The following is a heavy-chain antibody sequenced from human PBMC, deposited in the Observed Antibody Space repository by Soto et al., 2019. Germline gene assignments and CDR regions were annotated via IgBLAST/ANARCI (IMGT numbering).Heavy chain of an antibody. D-gene: IGHD4-4*01. Sequence: PGGSLRLSCAASGFTFSSYSMNWVRQAPGKGLEWVSYISSSSSTIYYADSVKGRFTISRDNAKNSLYLQMNSLRDGDTAVYYCARDRTVTKLQYYFDYWGQGTLVTVSS. CDR2: ISSSSSTI. CDR3: ARDRTVTKLQYYFDY. V-gene: IGHV3-48*02. J-gene: IGHJ4*02. CDR1: GFTFSSYS.